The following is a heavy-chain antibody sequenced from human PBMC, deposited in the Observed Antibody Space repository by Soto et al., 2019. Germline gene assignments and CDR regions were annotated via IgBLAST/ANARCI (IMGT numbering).Heavy chain of an antibody. CDR1: GFTFSSYA. Sequence: PGGSLRLSCAASGFTFSSYAMSWVRQAPGKGLEWVSAISGSGGSTYYADSVKGRFTISRDNSKNTLYLQMNSLRAEDTAVYYSEKGPSRRGAFFAHWGEGTLVPVPS. J-gene: IGHJ4*02. CDR3: EKGPSRRGAFFAH. V-gene: IGHV3-23*01. D-gene: IGHD3-10*01. CDR2: ISGSGGST.